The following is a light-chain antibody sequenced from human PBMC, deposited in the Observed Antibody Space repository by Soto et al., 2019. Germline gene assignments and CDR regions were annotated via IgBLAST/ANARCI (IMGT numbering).Light chain of an antibody. CDR2: GAS. Sequence: EIVLTQSPGTLSLSPGERATLSCRASQSVSSSYLAWYQQKPGQAPRLLIYGASTRATGIPARFSGSGSGTDFTLTISSLQPEDFATYYCQQSYSTPPAFGQGTRLEIK. J-gene: IGKJ5*01. CDR3: QQSYSTPPA. CDR1: QSVSSSY. V-gene: IGKV3-20*01.